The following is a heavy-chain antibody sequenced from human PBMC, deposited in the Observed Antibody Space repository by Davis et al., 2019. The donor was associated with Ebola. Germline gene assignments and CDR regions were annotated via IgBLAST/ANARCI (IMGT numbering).Heavy chain of an antibody. CDR2: IYPGDSDT. J-gene: IGHJ4*02. D-gene: IGHD6-6*01. Sequence: GESLKISCAASGFTFSSYAMSWVRQTPAKGLEWMGIIYPGDSDTRYSPSFQGHVTISADKSISTAYLQWSSLKASDTAMYYCARVRNKQLVGSDYWGQGTLVTVSS. CDR3: ARVRNKQLVGSDY. CDR1: GFTFSSYA. V-gene: IGHV5-51*01.